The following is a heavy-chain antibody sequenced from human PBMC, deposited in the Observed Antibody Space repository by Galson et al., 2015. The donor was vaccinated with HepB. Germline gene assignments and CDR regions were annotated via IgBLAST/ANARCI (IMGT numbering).Heavy chain of an antibody. V-gene: IGHV4-59*08. CDR1: GASISSYY. Sequence: ETLSLTCIVSGASISSYYWSWIRQPPGKGLEWVGYIFYSGSTNYNPSLKSRVTISVDTSKTQFSLKLSSVTAADTAVYYCARKPWDAFDIWGQGTMVTVSS. CDR3: ARKPWDAFDI. J-gene: IGHJ3*02. CDR2: IFYSGST.